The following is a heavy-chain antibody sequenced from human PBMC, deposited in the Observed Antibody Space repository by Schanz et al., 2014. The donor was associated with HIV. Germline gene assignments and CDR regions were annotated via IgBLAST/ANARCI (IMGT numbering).Heavy chain of an antibody. V-gene: IGHV3-21*01. D-gene: IGHD1-26*01. CDR1: GFTFSTYS. J-gene: IGHJ4*02. CDR2: ISGSSTYI. Sequence: VQLVESGGGLVKPGGSLRLSCAASGFTFSTYSMNWVRQAPGKGLEWVSSISGSSTYIYYADLVKGRFTISRDNAKKSLYLQMNSLRAADTAVYYCARDSGSYVDFDDWGQGTLVTVSS. CDR3: ARDSGSYVDFDD.